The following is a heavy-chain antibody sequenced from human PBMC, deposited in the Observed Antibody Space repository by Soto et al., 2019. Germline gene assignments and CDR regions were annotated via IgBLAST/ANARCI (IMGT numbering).Heavy chain of an antibody. J-gene: IGHJ6*02. CDR2: ISPYSGNT. V-gene: IGHV1-18*01. CDR1: SYIFVNCG. CDR3: AMVDNYVTPTPQDV. Sequence: QVQLVQCGDEVRKPGSSVKVSCTASSYIFVNCGIGWVRQARGQGIEWMGWISPYSGNTHYASKVQGRLTMTTDTSTSTAYMDLGSLTSDDTAVYYCAMVDNYVTPTPQDVWGQGTTVTVSS. D-gene: IGHD3-16*01.